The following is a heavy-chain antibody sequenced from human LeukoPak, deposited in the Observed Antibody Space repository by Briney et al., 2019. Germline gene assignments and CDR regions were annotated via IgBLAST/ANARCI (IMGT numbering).Heavy chain of an antibody. CDR2: INHSGST. J-gene: IGHJ5*02. Sequence: SETLSLTCAVYGGSFSGYYWSWIRQPQGKGLEWIGEINHSGSTNYNPSLKSRVTISVDTSKNQFSLKLSSVTAADTAVYYCARVLDSSGYYYGFDPWGQGTLVTVSS. D-gene: IGHD3-22*01. V-gene: IGHV4-34*01. CDR3: ARVLDSSGYYYGFDP. CDR1: GGSFSGYY.